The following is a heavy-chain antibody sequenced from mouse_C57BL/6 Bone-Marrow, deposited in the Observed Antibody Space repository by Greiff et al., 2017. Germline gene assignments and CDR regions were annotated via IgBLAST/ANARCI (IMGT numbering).Heavy chain of an antibody. Sequence: QVQLQQSGAELVRPGTSVKVSCKASGYAFTNYLIEWVKQRPGQGLEWIGVINPGSGGTNYNEKFKGKATLTADKSSSTAYMQLSSLTSEDSAVYVCARAFSTTGRYYFDDWGQGTTLTVSS. CDR3: ARAFSTTGRYYFDD. D-gene: IGHD1-1*01. CDR2: INPGSGGT. J-gene: IGHJ2*01. V-gene: IGHV1-54*01. CDR1: GYAFTNYL.